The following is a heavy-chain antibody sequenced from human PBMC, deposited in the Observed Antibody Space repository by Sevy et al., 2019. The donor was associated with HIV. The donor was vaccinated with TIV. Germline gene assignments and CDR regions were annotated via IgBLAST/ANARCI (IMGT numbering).Heavy chain of an antibody. CDR3: ARGSRGTFGS. CDR1: GFTFTSDY. D-gene: IGHD1-26*01. CDR2: INTDGKFI. V-gene: IGHV3-74*01. J-gene: IGHJ4*02. Sequence: GGSLRLSCAASGFTFTSDYMHWVRQPPGKGLVWVSHINTDGKFIRYADSVKGRFTTSRDNAKNKLYLQRNSLRAEDTAVYYCARGSRGTFGSWGQGTLVTVSS.